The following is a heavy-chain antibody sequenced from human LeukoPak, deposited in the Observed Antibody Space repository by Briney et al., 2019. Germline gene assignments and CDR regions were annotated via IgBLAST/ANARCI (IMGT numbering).Heavy chain of an antibody. Sequence: GGSLRLSCAASGFTFSSYWMSWVRQAPGKGLEWVANIKQDGSEKYYVDSVKGRFTISRDNSKNTLYLQMNSLRAEDTAVYYCARDSRRGYCSGGSCYGGVNYWGQGTLVTVSS. J-gene: IGHJ4*02. CDR1: GFTFSSYW. CDR3: ARDSRRGYCSGGSCYGGVNY. V-gene: IGHV3-7*01. D-gene: IGHD2-15*01. CDR2: IKQDGSEK.